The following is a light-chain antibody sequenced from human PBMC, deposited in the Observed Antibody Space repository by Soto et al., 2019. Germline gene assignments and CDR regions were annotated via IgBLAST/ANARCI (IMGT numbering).Light chain of an antibody. CDR3: SSYTDRKNLV. J-gene: IGLJ1*01. CDR2: DVT. Sequence: QSALTQSPSASGSPGQSVTISCTGTSSDIGGYNSVSWYQQHPGKAPKVMIYDVTKRPSGVPVRFSGSKSGNTASLTVSALQAEDEADYYCSSYTDRKNLVFGTGTKVTVL. CDR1: SSDIGGYNS. V-gene: IGLV2-8*01.